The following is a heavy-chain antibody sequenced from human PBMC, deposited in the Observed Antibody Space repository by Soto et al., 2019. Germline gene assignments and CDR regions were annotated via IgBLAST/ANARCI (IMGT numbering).Heavy chain of an antibody. CDR1: GGSISSYY. V-gene: IGHV4-59*01. CDR3: ARGTSLLWFGELLYDYYYYYGMDV. D-gene: IGHD3-10*01. Sequence: PSETLSLTCTVSGGSISSYYWSWIRQPPGKGLEWIGYIYYSGSTNYNPSLKSRVTISVDTSKNQFPLKLSSVTAADTAVYYCARGTSLLWFGELLYDYYYYYGMDVWGQGTTVTVSS. CDR2: IYYSGST. J-gene: IGHJ6*02.